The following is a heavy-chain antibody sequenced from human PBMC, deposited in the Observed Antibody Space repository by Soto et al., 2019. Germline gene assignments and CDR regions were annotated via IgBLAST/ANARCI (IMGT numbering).Heavy chain of an antibody. Sequence: EVQLVESGGGLIQPGGSLRLSCAASGFTVSSNYMSWVRQAPGKGLEWVSVIYSGGSTYYADSVKGRFTISRDNSKNTLYLQMNSLRAEDTAVDYCARHVTMEHLLVYWGQGTLVTVSS. J-gene: IGHJ4*02. D-gene: IGHD3-10*01. CDR3: ARHVTMEHLLVY. CDR1: GFTVSSNY. CDR2: IYSGGST. V-gene: IGHV3-53*01.